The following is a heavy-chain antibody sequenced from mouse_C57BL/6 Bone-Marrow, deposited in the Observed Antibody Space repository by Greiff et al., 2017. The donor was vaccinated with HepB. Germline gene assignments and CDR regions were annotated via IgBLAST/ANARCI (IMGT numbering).Heavy chain of an antibody. D-gene: IGHD3-1*01. Sequence: EVHLVESGGGLVQPGESLKLSCESTEYDFPSHDMSWVRKTPEKRLELVAAINSDGGSTYYPDTMERRFIISRDNTKYTLYLQMSSLRSEETALYYCARRKPRASYWYFDVWGTGTTVTVSS. CDR3: ARRKPRASYWYFDV. J-gene: IGHJ1*03. CDR1: EYDFPSHD. CDR2: INSDGGST. V-gene: IGHV5-2*01.